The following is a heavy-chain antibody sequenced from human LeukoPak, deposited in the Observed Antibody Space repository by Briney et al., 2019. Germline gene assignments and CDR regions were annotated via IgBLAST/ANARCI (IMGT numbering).Heavy chain of an antibody. D-gene: IGHD1-1*01. J-gene: IGHJ4*02. CDR2: IYYSGTT. CDR3: ASWRSGYFDY. CDR1: GGSISSYY. V-gene: IGHV4-59*01. Sequence: PSETLSLTCTVSGGSISSYYWSWIRHPPGKGLEWIGYIYYSGTTNYNPSLKSRVTISVDTSKNQFSLKLTSVTAADTAVYYCASWRSGYFDYWGQGTLVTVSS.